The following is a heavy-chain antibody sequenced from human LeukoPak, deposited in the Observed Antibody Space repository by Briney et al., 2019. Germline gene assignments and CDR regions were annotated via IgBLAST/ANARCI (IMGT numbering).Heavy chain of an antibody. V-gene: IGHV3-11*01. CDR2: ISSSGDTI. J-gene: IGHJ4*02. CDR1: GFTLSHYY. CDR3: ARQGSEIDY. Sequence: GGSLRLSCAASGFTLSHYYMTWIRQAPGKGLEWLSCISSSGDTIYYADSVKGRFTVSRDNAENSLYLQMNSLRAEDTAMYYSARQGSEIDYWGQGTLVIVSS.